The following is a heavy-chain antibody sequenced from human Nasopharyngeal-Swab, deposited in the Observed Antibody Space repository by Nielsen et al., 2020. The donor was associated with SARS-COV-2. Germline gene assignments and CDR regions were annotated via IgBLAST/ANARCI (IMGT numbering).Heavy chain of an antibody. CDR3: ARHRYSSSWSWYFDY. J-gene: IGHJ4*02. CDR1: GGSISSSSYY. D-gene: IGHD6-13*01. V-gene: IGHV4-39*01. Sequence: SETLSLTCTVSGGSISSSSYYWGWIRQPPGKGLEWIGSIYYSGSTYYNPSLKSRVTISVDTSKNQFPLKLCSVTAADTAVYYCARHRYSSSWSWYFDYWGQGTLVTVSS. CDR2: IYYSGST.